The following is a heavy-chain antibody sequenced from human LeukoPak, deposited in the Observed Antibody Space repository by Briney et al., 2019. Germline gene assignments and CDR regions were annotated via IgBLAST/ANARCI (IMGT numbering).Heavy chain of an antibody. Sequence: GRSLRLSCAASGFTFSNYGMHWVRQAPGKGLEWVAVISYDESDKYYADSVKGRFTISRDNSKNTLYLQMNSLRPEDTAVYYCAKGVVAATNAAYYGMDVWGQGTTVTVPS. CDR3: AKGVVAATNAAYYGMDV. J-gene: IGHJ6*02. CDR2: ISYDESDK. V-gene: IGHV3-30*18. CDR1: GFTFSNYG. D-gene: IGHD2-15*01.